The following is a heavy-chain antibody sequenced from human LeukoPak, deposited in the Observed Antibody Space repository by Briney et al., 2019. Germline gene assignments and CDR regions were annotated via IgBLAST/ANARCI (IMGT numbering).Heavy chain of an antibody. CDR3: AKGVVVPADPFDY. CDR2: ISSSSSYI. CDR1: GFTFSSYS. Sequence: GGSLRLSCAASGFTFSSYSMNWVRQAPGKGLEWVSSISSSSSYIYYADSVKGRFTISRDNAKNSLYLQMNSPRAEDTAVYYCAKGVVVPADPFDYWGQGTLVTVSS. V-gene: IGHV3-21*01. D-gene: IGHD2-2*01. J-gene: IGHJ4*02.